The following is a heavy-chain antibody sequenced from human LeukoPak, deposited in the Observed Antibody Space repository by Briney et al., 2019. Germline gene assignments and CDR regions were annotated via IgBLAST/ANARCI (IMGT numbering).Heavy chain of an antibody. CDR2: ISGRGDST. J-gene: IGHJ4*02. V-gene: IGHV3-23*01. CDR1: GFTFNSYA. D-gene: IGHD3-10*01. Sequence: PGGSLRLSCAASGFTFNSYAMTWVRQAPGKGLGWVSGISGRGDSTYYADSVKGRFTISRDNSKNMVYMQMNSLTAEDTALYYCAKTYYYGSGTLSLDHWGQGTQVTVSS. CDR3: AKTYYYGSGTLSLDH.